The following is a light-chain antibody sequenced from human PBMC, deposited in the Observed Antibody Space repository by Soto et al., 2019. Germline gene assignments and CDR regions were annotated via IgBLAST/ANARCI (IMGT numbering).Light chain of an antibody. J-gene: IGLJ2*01. CDR2: EVS. CDR1: SSDVGGYNY. V-gene: IGLV2-8*01. Sequence: QSALTQPPSASGSPGQSVTISCTGTSSDVGGYNYVSWYQQHPGKAPKLMISEVSKRPSGVPDRFSGSKSSNTASLTVSGLQAEDEADYYCSSFAGNNNVVFGGGTKPTVL. CDR3: SSFAGNNNVV.